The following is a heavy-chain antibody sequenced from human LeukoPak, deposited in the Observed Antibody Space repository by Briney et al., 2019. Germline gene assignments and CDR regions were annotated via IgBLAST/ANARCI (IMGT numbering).Heavy chain of an antibody. CDR3: ARVVITKRQYGYGFLSRPADFDI. D-gene: IGHD5-18*01. J-gene: IGHJ3*02. CDR2: INPVTGVT. CDR1: TYTSSIYH. V-gene: IGHV1-2*02. Sequence: ASVKVSCKASTYTSSIYHFHWVRQAPGQGLEWMGWINPVTGVTNYAQKFQGRVTMTWDMSMTTAYMDLRRLRSDDTAFYFCARVVITKRQYGYGFLSRPADFDIWGQGTMVTVSS.